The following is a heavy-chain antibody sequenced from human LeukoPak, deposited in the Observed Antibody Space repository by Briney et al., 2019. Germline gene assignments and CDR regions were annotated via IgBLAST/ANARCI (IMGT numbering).Heavy chain of an antibody. J-gene: IGHJ4*02. CDR2: ISGSGGST. V-gene: IGHV3-23*01. CDR1: GFTFSSYA. D-gene: IGHD6-19*01. Sequence: GGSLRLSCAASGFTFSSYAMSWVRQAPGKGLEWVSAISGSGGSTYYADSVKGRFTISRDNSKYTLYLQMNSLRAEDTAVYYCARGGIQVSGIDEFDYWGQGTLVTVSS. CDR3: ARGGIQVSGIDEFDY.